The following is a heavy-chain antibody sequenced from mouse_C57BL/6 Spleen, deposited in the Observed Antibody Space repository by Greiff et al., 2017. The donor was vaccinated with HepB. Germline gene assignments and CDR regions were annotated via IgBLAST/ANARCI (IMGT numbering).Heavy chain of an antibody. CDR2: IDPSDSET. V-gene: IGHV1-52*01. CDR3: ERDVEGWFAY. Sequence: QVQLQQPGAELVRPGSSVKLSCKASGYTFTSYWMHWVKQRPGQGLEWIGNIDPSDSETHYNQKFKDKATLTVDKSSSTAYMQLSSLTSEDSAVYDCERDVEGWFAYWGQGTLVTVSA. CDR1: GYTFTSYW. J-gene: IGHJ3*01.